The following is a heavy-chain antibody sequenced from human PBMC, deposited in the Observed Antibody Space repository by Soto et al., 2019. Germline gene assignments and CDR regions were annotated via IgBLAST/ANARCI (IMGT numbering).Heavy chain of an antibody. CDR2: IWYDGSNK. V-gene: IGHV3-33*01. J-gene: IGHJ6*02. CDR1: GFTFSSYG. D-gene: IGHD3-22*01. CDR3: ARGYYDSSGHPYYYYGMDV. Sequence: GGSLRLSCAASGFTFSSYGMHWVRQAPGKGLEWVAVIWYDGSNKYYADSVKGRFTISRDNSKNTLYLQMNSLRAEDTAVYYYARGYYDSSGHPYYYYGMDVWGQGTTVTVSS.